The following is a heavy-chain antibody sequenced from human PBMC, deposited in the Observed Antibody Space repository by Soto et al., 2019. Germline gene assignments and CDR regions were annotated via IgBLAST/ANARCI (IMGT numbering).Heavy chain of an antibody. J-gene: IGHJ5*02. CDR2: ISSNSAYI. CDR3: TRDASRDSSARGWFDP. Sequence: PGGSLRLSCAASGFTFRSFTMNWVRQAPGKGLERVSTISSNSAYIYYTDALRGRFTISRDNAKNSLHLQMNSLRAEDTAVYYCTRDASRDSSARGWFDPWGPGTLVTVSS. D-gene: IGHD6-13*01. V-gene: IGHV3-21*01. CDR1: GFTFRSFT.